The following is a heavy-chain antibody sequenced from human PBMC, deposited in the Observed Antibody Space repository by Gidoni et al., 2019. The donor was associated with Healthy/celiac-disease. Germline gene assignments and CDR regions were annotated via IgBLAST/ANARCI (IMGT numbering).Heavy chain of an antibody. V-gene: IGHV3-48*03. Sequence: EVQLVESGGGLVQPGGSLRLSCAASGFTFSSYAINWVRQAPGKGLEGVSYISSSGSTIYYADSVKGRFTISRDNAKNSLYLQMNSLRAEDTAVYYCARAAREVKDGYNFVHYWYFDLWGRGTLVTVSS. J-gene: IGHJ2*01. CDR1: GFTFSSYA. CDR3: ARAAREVKDGYNFVHYWYFDL. CDR2: ISSSGSTI. D-gene: IGHD5-12*01.